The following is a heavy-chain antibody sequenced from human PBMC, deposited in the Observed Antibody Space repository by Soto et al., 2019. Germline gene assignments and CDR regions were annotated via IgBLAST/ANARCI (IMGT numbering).Heavy chain of an antibody. CDR2: ISSSSSTI. CDR3: ASLILHCSSTSCYSNYYYGMDV. V-gene: IGHV3-48*02. J-gene: IGHJ6*02. Sequence: GGSLRLSCAASGFTFSSYSMNWVRQAPGKGLEWVSYISSSSSTIYYADSVKGRFTISRDNAKNSLYLQMNSLRDEDTAVYYCASLILHCSSTSCYSNYYYGMDVWGQGTTVTVSS. CDR1: GFTFSSYS. D-gene: IGHD2-2*01.